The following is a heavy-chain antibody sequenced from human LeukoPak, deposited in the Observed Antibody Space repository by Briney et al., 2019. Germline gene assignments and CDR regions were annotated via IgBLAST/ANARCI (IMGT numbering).Heavy chain of an antibody. V-gene: IGHV3-43*02. CDR1: GIAFENYA. CDR2: IGEDGSTT. Sequence: GGSLRLSCAASGIAFENYAMNWVRQAPGKGLEWVSLIGEDGSTTWYADSVKGRFTISRDNGKNFLYLHMNSLRPEDTALYYCAKGFSILTSKHYFYYHGFDVWGQGTPVTVSS. D-gene: IGHD3-9*01. J-gene: IGHJ6*02. CDR3: AKGFSILTSKHYFYYHGFDV.